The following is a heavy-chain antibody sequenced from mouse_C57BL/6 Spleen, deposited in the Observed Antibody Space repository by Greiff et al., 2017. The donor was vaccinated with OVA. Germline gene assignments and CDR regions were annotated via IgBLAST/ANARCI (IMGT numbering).Heavy chain of an antibody. CDR1: GYTFTDYE. V-gene: IGHV1-15*01. J-gene: IGHJ3*01. Sequence: VQLQQSGAELVRPGASVTLSCKASGYTFTDYEMHWVKQTPVHGLEWIGAIDPETGGTAYNQKFKGKAILTADKSSSTAYMELRSLTSEDSAVYYCTRTVPFAYWGQGTLVTVSA. CDR2: IDPETGGT. CDR3: TRTVPFAY.